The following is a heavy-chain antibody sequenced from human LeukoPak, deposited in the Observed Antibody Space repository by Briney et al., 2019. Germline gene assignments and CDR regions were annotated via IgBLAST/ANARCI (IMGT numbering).Heavy chain of an antibody. CDR3: ARDSNYYGSGSYAGY. CDR2: INPNSGGT. Sequence: GASVKVSCKASGYTFTGYYMHWVRQAPGQGLEWMGWINPNSGGTNYAQKFQGRVTMTRDTSISTAYMELSRLRSDDTAVYYCARDSNYYGSGSYAGYWGQGTLVTVSS. D-gene: IGHD3-10*01. CDR1: GYTFTGYY. V-gene: IGHV1-2*02. J-gene: IGHJ4*02.